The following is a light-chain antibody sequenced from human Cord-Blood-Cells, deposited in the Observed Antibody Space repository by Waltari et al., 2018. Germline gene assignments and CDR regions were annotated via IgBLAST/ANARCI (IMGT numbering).Light chain of an antibody. CDR2: GAS. CDR1: QSVSRSY. V-gene: IGKV3-20*01. CDR3: QQYGSSPWT. J-gene: IGKJ1*01. Sequence: EIALTQSPGTLSLSQGERATLSCRASQSVSRSYLAWYQQKPGQAPRLLIYGASSRATGIPDRFSGSGSGTDFTLTISRLEPEDFAVYYCQQYGSSPWTFGQGTKVEIK.